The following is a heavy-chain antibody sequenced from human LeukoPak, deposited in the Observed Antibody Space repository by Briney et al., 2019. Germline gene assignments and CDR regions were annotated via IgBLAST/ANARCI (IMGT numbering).Heavy chain of an antibody. V-gene: IGHV3-30*04. D-gene: IGHD3-9*01. CDR1: GFTSSSYA. J-gene: IGHJ4*02. Sequence: PRRSLRLSCAASGFTSSSYATHWVRQAPGKRVEWVAVISYDGSNKYYVDSVKGRFTISRDNSNNTLDLQMNSLRAQDRAVYFCARDLSPLRYFHWLGYWRQGTLVSVSS. CDR3: ARDLSPLRYFHWLGY. CDR2: ISYDGSNK.